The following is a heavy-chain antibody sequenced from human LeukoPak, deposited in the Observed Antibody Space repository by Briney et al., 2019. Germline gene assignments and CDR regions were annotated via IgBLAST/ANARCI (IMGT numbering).Heavy chain of an antibody. CDR2: MNPNSGNT. CDR1: GYTFTSYD. V-gene: IGHV1-8*01. CDR3: ARGVRVPAAILNYYYYYMDV. Sequence: ASVKVSCKASGYTFTSYDINWVRQATGQGLEWMGWMNPNSGNTGYAQKFQGRVTMTRNTSISTAYMELSSLRSEDTAVYYCARGVRVPAAILNYYYYYMDVWGKGTTVTVSS. J-gene: IGHJ6*03. D-gene: IGHD2-2*01.